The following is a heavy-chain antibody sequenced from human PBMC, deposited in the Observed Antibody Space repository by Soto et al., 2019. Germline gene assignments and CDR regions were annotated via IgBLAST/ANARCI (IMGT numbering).Heavy chain of an antibody. CDR1: GFTFSSYG. CDR2: ISYDGSNK. CDR3: AKDRDRQWLVGYYYYGMDV. V-gene: IGHV3-30*18. J-gene: IGHJ6*02. Sequence: GGSRLSCAASGFTFSSYGMHWVRQAPGKGLEWVAVISYDGSNKYYADSVKGRFTISRDNSKNTLYLQMNSLRAEDTAVYYCAKDRDRQWLVGYYYYGMDVWGQGTTVTVSS. D-gene: IGHD6-19*01.